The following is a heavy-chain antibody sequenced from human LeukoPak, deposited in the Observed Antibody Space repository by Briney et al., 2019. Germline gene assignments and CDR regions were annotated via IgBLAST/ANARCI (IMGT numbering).Heavy chain of an antibody. J-gene: IGHJ5*02. CDR1: GDSVSSNSAA. CDR3: ARADGDRDGYNFWFDP. CDR2: TYYRSKWYN. Sequence: SQTLSLTFAISGDSVSSNSAAWNWIRQSPSRGLEWLGRTYYRSKWYNDYAVSVKSRITINPDTSKNQFSLQLNSVTPEDTAVYYCARADGDRDGYNFWFDPWGQGTLVTVSS. D-gene: IGHD5-24*01. V-gene: IGHV6-1*01.